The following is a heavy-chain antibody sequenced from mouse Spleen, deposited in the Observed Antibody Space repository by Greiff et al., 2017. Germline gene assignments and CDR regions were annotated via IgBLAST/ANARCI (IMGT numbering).Heavy chain of an antibody. CDR2: IDPETGGT. V-gene: IGHV1-15*01. CDR1: GYTFTDYE. CDR3: TNYGSSPFAY. D-gene: IGHD1-1*01. J-gene: IGHJ3*01. Sequence: VQRVESGAELVRPGASVTLSCKASGYTFTDYEMHWVKQTPVHGLEWIGAIDPETGGTAYNQKFKGKAILTADKSSSTAYMELRSLTSEDSAVYYCTNYGSSPFAYWGQGTLVTVSA.